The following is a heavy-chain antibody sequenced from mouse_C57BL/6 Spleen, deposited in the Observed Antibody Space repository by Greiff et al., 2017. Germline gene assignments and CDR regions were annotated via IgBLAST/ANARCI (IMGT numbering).Heavy chain of an antibody. CDR2: IDPSDSYN. D-gene: IGHD2-2*01. CDR3: AVYGSFYAMDY. J-gene: IGHJ4*01. CDR1: GYTFTSYW. Sequence: VQLQQPGAELVKPGASVKLSCKASGYTFTSYWMQWVKQRPGQGLEWIGEIDPSDSYNNYNQKFKGKATLTVDTSSSTAYMQLSSLTSEDSAVYYCAVYGSFYAMDYWGQGTSVTVSS. V-gene: IGHV1-50*01.